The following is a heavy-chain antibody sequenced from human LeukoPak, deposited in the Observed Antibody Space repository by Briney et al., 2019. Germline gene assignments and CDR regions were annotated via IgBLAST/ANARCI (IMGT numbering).Heavy chain of an antibody. D-gene: IGHD3-3*01. CDR1: GGSISSYY. J-gene: IGHJ1*01. V-gene: IGHV4-59*01. CDR3: ARVRGYFETD. CDR2: RYYSGST. Sequence: TSETLSLTCSVSGGSISSYYWTWIRQPPGKGLEWIGYRYYSGSTTYNPSLKSRVTISVDTSKSQFSLKLISVTAADTAIYYCARVRGYFETDWGQGTLVTVSS.